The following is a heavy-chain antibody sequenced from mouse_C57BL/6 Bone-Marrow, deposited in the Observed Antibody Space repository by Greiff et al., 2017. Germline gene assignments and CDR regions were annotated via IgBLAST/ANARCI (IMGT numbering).Heavy chain of an antibody. Sequence: VQLQQPGAELVMPGASVKLSCKASGYTFTSYWMHWVKQRPGHGLEWIGEIDPSDSCTNYNQKFKGKSTLTVDKSSSTAYMQRSSLSSEDSAVYFCAKDDGYSPFDDWGQGTTLTVSS. CDR1: GYTFTSYW. D-gene: IGHD2-3*01. V-gene: IGHV1-69*01. J-gene: IGHJ2*01. CDR3: AKDDGYSPFDD. CDR2: IDPSDSCT.